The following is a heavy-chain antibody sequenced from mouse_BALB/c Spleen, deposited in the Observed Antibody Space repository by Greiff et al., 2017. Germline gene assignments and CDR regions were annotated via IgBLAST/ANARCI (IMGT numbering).Heavy chain of an antibody. V-gene: IGHV1S81*02. CDR2: INPSNGRT. CDR1: GYTFTSYW. J-gene: IGHJ4*01. Sequence: VQLQQPGAELVKPGASVKLSCKASGYTFTSYWMHWVKQRPGQGLEWIGEINPSNGRTNYNEKFKSKATLTVDKSSSTAYMQLSSLTSEDSAVYYCARSDGMDYWGQGTSVTVSS. CDR3: ARSDGMDY.